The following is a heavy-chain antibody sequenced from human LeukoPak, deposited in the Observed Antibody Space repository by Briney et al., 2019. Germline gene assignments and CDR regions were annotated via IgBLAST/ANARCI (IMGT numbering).Heavy chain of an antibody. Sequence: GASVKVSCKASGGTFSSYAISWVRQAPGQGLEWMGGIIPIFGTANYAQKFQGRVTVTADESTSTAYMELSSLRSEDTAVYYCARSHDYGDYRAVDGMDVWGQGTTVTVSS. V-gene: IGHV1-69*01. CDR1: GGTFSSYA. CDR3: ARSHDYGDYRAVDGMDV. J-gene: IGHJ6*02. D-gene: IGHD4-17*01. CDR2: IIPIFGTA.